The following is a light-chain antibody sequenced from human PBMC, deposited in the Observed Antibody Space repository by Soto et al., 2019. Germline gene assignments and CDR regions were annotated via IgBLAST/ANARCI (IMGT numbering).Light chain of an antibody. CDR3: QQYGSSPST. V-gene: IGKV3-20*01. CDR2: GAS. CDR1: QSVSSSF. Sequence: EIVLTQSPGTLSLSPGQRATLSCRASQSVSSSFLAWYQQKRGQPPRLLIYGASSRATGIPDRFSGSGSGTDFTLTISRLEPEDFAVYYCQQYGSSPSTFGQGTRLEI. J-gene: IGKJ5*01.